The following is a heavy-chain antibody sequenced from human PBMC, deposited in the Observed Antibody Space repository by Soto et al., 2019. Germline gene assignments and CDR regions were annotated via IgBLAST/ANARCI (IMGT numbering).Heavy chain of an antibody. CDR3: ARVGYCNTNDTLFYYYHYGMDV. D-gene: IGHD2-15*01. J-gene: IGHJ6*02. CDR2: IIPIFHTA. CDR1: GDSFNSYA. V-gene: IGHV1-69*01. Sequence: QVQLVQSGAEVKKPGSSVNVSCKASGDSFNSYAISWVRQAPGQGLEWMGGIIPIFHTANHAQKFQARVTMTADATSTTAYMELSALRSENTAVYYCARVGYCNTNDTLFYYYHYGMDVWGQGTTVTVS.